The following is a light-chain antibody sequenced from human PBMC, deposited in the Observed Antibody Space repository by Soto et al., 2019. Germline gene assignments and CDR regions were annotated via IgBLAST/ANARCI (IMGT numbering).Light chain of an antibody. CDR1: QSISSY. CDR2: GAS. Sequence: DIRMTQAPASRCASVGDRVTIAGLASQSISSYLNWYQQKPGKAPKLLIYGASKLQSGAPTRFSGSGAGTDFSLTISSLQPEDFATYYCQQSYSPPPITFGQGTRLEIK. CDR3: QQSYSPPPIT. V-gene: IGKV1-39*01. J-gene: IGKJ5*01.